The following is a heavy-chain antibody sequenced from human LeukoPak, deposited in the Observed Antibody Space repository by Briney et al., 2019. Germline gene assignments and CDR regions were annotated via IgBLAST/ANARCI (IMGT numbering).Heavy chain of an antibody. V-gene: IGHV4-4*02. Sequence: PSETLSLTCAVSGGSLSSSNWWSWVRQPPGKGLEWIGEIYHSGSTNYNPSLKSRVTISVDKSKNQFSLKLSSVTAADTAVYYCARAVGATTRWFDPWGQGTLVTVSS. J-gene: IGHJ5*02. CDR2: IYHSGST. CDR1: GGSLSSSNW. CDR3: ARAVGATTRWFDP. D-gene: IGHD1-26*01.